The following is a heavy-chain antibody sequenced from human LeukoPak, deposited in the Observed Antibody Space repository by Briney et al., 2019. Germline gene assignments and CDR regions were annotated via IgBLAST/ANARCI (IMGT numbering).Heavy chain of an antibody. CDR3: ARDLPVMEWELLRHAFDI. CDR1: GYTFTSYD. Sequence: SVNVSCEASGYTFTSYDINWVRQATGQGLEWMGRIIPILGIANYAQKFQGRVTITADKSTSTAYMELSSLRSEDTAVYYCARDLPVMEWELLRHAFDIWGQGTMVTVSS. V-gene: IGHV1-69*04. J-gene: IGHJ3*02. D-gene: IGHD1-26*01. CDR2: IIPILGIA.